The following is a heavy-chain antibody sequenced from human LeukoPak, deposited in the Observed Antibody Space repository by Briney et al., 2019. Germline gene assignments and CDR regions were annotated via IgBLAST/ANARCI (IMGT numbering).Heavy chain of an antibody. Sequence: PGGSLRLSCAASGFTFSTYSMNWVRQAPGKGLECVLYISSSTTYIYYADSVKGRFTISRDNAKNSLYLQMNSLRAEDTSVYYCARDRGYCSGGSCYSNAFDIWGQGTMVTVSS. V-gene: IGHV3-21*01. J-gene: IGHJ3*02. D-gene: IGHD2-15*01. CDR3: ARDRGYCSGGSCYSNAFDI. CDR1: GFTFSTYS. CDR2: ISSSTTYI.